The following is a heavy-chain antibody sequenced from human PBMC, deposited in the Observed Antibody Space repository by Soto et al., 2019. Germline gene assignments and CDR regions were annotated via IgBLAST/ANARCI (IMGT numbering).Heavy chain of an antibody. V-gene: IGHV1-46*03. J-gene: IGHJ4*02. CDR3: ATYHISLPQITFSGPFYFGY. CDR1: GYTFTSYY. CDR2: INPSGGST. D-gene: IGHD3-16*01. Sequence: GSSVKVSCKASGYTFTSYYMHWVRQAPGQGLEWMGIINPSGGSTSYAQKFQGRVTMSRDTSTSTLYLQLSSLRPEDTAVYYCATYHISLPQITFSGPFYFGYWGQGALVTVSS.